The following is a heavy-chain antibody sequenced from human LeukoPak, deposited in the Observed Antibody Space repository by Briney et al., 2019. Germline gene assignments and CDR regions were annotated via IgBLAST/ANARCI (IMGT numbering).Heavy chain of an antibody. D-gene: IGHD3-16*01. J-gene: IGHJ4*02. CDR2: TYYLSHWVR. CDR1: GDSVSNNIAS. V-gene: IGHV6-1*01. Sequence: SQTLSLTCAISGDSVSNNIASWDWIRQSPSRGLEWLGRTYYLSHWVRDYAESVRSRITINPDTSKNQFSLLLNSVRPDDSAVYFCARRGDGNSYYDYWGQGILVTVSS. CDR3: ARRGDGNSYYDY.